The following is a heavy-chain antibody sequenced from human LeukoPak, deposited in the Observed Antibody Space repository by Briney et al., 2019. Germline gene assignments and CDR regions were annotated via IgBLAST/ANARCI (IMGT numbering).Heavy chain of an antibody. CDR2: IWYDGSNK. Sequence: PGGSLRLSCAASGFTFSSYGMHCVRQAPGKGLEWVAVIWYDGSNKYYADSVKGRFTISRDNSKNTLYLQMNSLRAEDTAVYYCAKGRYSYGSGAFDIWGQGTVVTVSS. J-gene: IGHJ3*02. D-gene: IGHD5-18*01. CDR3: AKGRYSYGSGAFDI. V-gene: IGHV3-33*06. CDR1: GFTFSSYG.